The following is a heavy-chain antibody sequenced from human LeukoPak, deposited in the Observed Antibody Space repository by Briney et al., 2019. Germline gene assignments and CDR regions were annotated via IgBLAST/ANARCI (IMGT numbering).Heavy chain of an antibody. CDR3: ARPTVTTGVDAFDI. D-gene: IGHD4-11*01. Sequence: PGRSLRLSCAASGFTFSSYWMTWVRQAPGKGLEWVANIKEDGSEKYYVDSVKGRFTISRDNAKSSLYLQMNSLRAEDTAVYYCARPTVTTGVDAFDIWGQGTMVTVSS. V-gene: IGHV3-7*01. J-gene: IGHJ3*02. CDR1: GFTFSSYW. CDR2: IKEDGSEK.